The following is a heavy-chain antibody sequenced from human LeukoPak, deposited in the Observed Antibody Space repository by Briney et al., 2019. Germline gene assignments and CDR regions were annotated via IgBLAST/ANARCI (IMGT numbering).Heavy chain of an antibody. D-gene: IGHD1-26*01. Sequence: GGSLRLSCAAPGFTFSSYSMNWVRQAPGKGLEWVSSISSSYSYIYYADSVKGRFTISRDNAKNSLYLQMNSLRAEDTAVYYCASGRSAGATTSADYWGQGTLVTVSS. J-gene: IGHJ4*02. V-gene: IGHV3-21*01. CDR2: ISSSYSYI. CDR3: ASGRSAGATTSADY. CDR1: GFTFSSYS.